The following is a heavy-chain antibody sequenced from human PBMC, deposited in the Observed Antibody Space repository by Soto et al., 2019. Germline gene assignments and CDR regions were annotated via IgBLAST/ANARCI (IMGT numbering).Heavy chain of an antibody. D-gene: IGHD6-13*01. J-gene: IGHJ4*02. V-gene: IGHV3-30-3*01. CDR3: ATDLAARYYFDN. CDR1: GFTFSRSA. Sequence: QVHLVESGGGVVQPGKSLRLSCAASGFTFSRSAVHWVRQAPGKGLEWVAIISYDGNNIFYADSVKGRFTISRDNSKNTRHLQMNSLKTEDTAMYYCATDLAARYYFDNWGKGTLVTVSS. CDR2: ISYDGNNI.